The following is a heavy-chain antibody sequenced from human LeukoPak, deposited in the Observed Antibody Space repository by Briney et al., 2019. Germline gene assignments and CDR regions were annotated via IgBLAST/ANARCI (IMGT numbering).Heavy chain of an antibody. J-gene: IGHJ4*02. D-gene: IGHD3-10*01. Sequence: SETLSLACTVSGGSISSYYWSWIRQPPGKGLEWIGYIYYSGSTNYNPSLTSRVTISVATSKNQFSLKLTSVTAADTAVYYCTRGRGIWGQGTLVTVSS. CDR2: IYYSGST. CDR3: TRGRGI. V-gene: IGHV4-59*08. CDR1: GGSISSYY.